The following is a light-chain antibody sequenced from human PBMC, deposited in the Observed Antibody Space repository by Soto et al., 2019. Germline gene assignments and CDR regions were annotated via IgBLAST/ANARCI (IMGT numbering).Light chain of an antibody. Sequence: QSVLIQPPSASGTPGQTVTISCSGSSSNIGSDYVYWYHQLPGTAPKLLIYTDNQRPSGVPDRFSGSKSGTSGSLAISGLRAEDEAEYFCSAWEDSLQSVLFGGGTQLPVL. CDR2: TDN. J-gene: IGLJ2*01. CDR1: SSNIGSDY. V-gene: IGLV1-47*02. CDR3: SAWEDSLQSVL.